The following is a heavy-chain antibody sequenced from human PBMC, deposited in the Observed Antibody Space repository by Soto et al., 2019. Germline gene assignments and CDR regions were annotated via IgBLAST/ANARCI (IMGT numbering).Heavy chain of an antibody. D-gene: IGHD3-10*01. CDR2: IFHDGTA. V-gene: IGHV4-4*02. CDR3: ARLVYDTRLNYMYFDF. J-gene: IGHJ4*02. CDR1: GVSISSGNW. Sequence: SETLSLTCAVSGVSISSGNWWTWVRQTPQRGLEYMGEIFHDGTANYYPSFERRVAISVETSKNQFSLKLTSVTAADTAIYFCARLVYDTRLNYMYFDFWGQGALVTVSS.